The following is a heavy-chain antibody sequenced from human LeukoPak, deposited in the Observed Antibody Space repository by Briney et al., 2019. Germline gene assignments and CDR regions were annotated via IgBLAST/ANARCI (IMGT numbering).Heavy chain of an antibody. CDR3: ARNYGLSIGGY. D-gene: IGHD3-10*01. J-gene: IGHJ4*02. CDR1: GGSFSGYY. CDR2: INHSGNT. Sequence: SETLSLTCAVFGGSFSGYYWSWIRQPPGKGLEWIGEINHSGNTNYNPSLKSRVTISVDTSKNQFSLKLSSVTAADTAVYYCARNYGLSIGGYWGQGTLVTVSS. V-gene: IGHV4-34*01.